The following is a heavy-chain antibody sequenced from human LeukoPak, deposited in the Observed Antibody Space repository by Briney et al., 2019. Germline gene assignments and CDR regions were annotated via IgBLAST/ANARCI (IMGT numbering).Heavy chain of an antibody. CDR3: AKKYNPTYYYDSSGYWDAFDI. V-gene: IGHV3-23*01. J-gene: IGHJ3*02. D-gene: IGHD3-22*01. CDR1: GFTFSSYA. CDR2: ISGSGGST. Sequence: ASLRLSCAASGFTFSSYAMSWVRQAPGKGLEWVSAISGSGGSTHYADSVKGRFTISRDNSKNTLYLQMNSLRAEDTAVYYCAKKYNPTYYYDSSGYWDAFDIWGQGTMVTVSS.